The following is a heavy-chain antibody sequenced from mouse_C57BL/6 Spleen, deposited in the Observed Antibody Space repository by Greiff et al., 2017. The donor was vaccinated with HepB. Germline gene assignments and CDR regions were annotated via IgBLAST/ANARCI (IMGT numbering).Heavy chain of an antibody. CDR2: IDPETGGT. J-gene: IGHJ2*01. CDR3: TRRGITTGYFDY. Sequence: QVQLQQSGAELVRPGASVTLSCKASGYTFTDYEMHWVKQTPVHGLEWIGAIDPETGGTAYNQKFKGKAILTADKSSSTAYMELRSLTSEDSAVYYCTRRGITTGYFDYWGQGTTLTVSS. CDR1: GYTFTDYE. D-gene: IGHD1-1*01. V-gene: IGHV1-15*01.